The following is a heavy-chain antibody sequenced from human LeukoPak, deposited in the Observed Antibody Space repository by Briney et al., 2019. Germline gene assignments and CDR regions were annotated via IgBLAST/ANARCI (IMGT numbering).Heavy chain of an antibody. CDR3: ARVWDWNLYYFDY. V-gene: IGHV4-4*02. J-gene: IGHJ4*02. Sequence: SETLSLTCAVSGGSISSSSSICWTWVRQPPGEGLEWIGEIYHNGATNYNPSLKSRVTLLLDTSENQFSLKLSSVTAADTAVYYCARVWDWNLYYFDYWGQGTLVTVSS. D-gene: IGHD3/OR15-3a*01. CDR2: IYHNGAT. CDR1: GGSISSSSSIC.